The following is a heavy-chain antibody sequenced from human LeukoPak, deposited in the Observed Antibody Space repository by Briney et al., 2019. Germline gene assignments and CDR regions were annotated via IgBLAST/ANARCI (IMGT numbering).Heavy chain of an antibody. J-gene: IGHJ5*02. D-gene: IGHD3-22*01. V-gene: IGHV4-38-2*02. CDR2: IYYSGST. CDR1: GYSISSGYY. Sequence: SETLSLTCTVSGYSISSGYYWGWIRQPPGKGLEWIGSIYYSGSTNYNPSLKSRVTMSVDTSKNQFSLKLSSVTAADTAVYYCARDLNEYYYDSSGYLNWFDPWSQGTLVTVSS. CDR3: ARDLNEYYYDSSGYLNWFDP.